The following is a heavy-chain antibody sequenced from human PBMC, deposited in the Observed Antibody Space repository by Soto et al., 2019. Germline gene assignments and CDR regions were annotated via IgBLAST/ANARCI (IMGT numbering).Heavy chain of an antibody. D-gene: IGHD3-10*01. J-gene: IGHJ4*01. Sequence: QVQLQESGPGLVKPSETLSLTCTVSGGSITSYYWSWIRQPPEKGLEWIGYIHNSGSTSYNPSLQSRVTNSADESKNQFSLDLMSVTAADTAVYYCARRWSGTDYWGHGTLVTVSS. CDR2: IHNSGST. CDR1: GGSITSYY. V-gene: IGHV4-59*01. CDR3: ARRWSGTDY.